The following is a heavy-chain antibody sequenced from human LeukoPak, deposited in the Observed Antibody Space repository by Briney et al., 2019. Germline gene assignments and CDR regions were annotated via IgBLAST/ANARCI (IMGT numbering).Heavy chain of an antibody. D-gene: IGHD2-2*01. J-gene: IGHJ4*02. CDR1: GFTFSSYS. Sequence: GGSLRLSCAASGFTFSSYSMNWVRQAPGKGLEWVSSISSSSSYIYYADSVKDRFTISRDNAKNSLYLQMNSLRAEDTAVYYCARGGIYCSSTSCYFDYWGQGTLVTVSS. V-gene: IGHV3-21*01. CDR2: ISSSSSYI. CDR3: ARGGIYCSSTSCYFDY.